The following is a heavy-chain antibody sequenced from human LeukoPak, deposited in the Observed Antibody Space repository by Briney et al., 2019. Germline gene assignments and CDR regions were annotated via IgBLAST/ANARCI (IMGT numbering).Heavy chain of an antibody. J-gene: IGHJ4*02. CDR1: GGSISSSSYY. CDR3: AILPAPPKYCSSTSCYREGYFNY. CDR2: IYYSGST. Sequence: SETLSLTCTVSGGSISSSSYYWGWIRQPPGKGLEWIGSIYYSGSTYYNPSLKSRVTISVDTSKNQFSLKLSSVTAADTAVYYCAILPAPPKYCSSTSCYREGYFNYWGQGTLVTVSS. D-gene: IGHD2-2*02. V-gene: IGHV4-39*01.